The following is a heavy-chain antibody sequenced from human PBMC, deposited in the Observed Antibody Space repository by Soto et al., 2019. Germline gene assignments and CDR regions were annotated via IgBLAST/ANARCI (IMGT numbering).Heavy chain of an antibody. D-gene: IGHD1-1*01. CDR3: ARGSQLERDALDI. V-gene: IGHV4-31*03. J-gene: IGHJ3*02. CDR1: GVSINSGGYY. Sequence: QVQLHESGPGLVKPSETLSLTCSVSGVSINSGGYYWSWIRHHPGKGLEWIGYIYYTGHTFYNPSLKSRVAMSLDTSKNQFSLKLSSVTPADTAVYYCARGSQLERDALDIWGQGTMVTVSS. CDR2: IYYTGHT.